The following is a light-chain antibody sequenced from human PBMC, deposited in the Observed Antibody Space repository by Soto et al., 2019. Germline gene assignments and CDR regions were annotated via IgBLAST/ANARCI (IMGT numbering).Light chain of an antibody. CDR1: ESISSHY. CDR3: QNFGDSPFT. J-gene: IGKJ3*01. Sequence: EVVLMQSPDTLSLSPGERATLSCRASESISSHYIAWYQHKPGQAPRLLIFGASTRATGIPDRFSGSWSWADFTLTISRLEPEDFAMYYCQNFGDSPFTFGPGTKVDIK. V-gene: IGKV3-20*01. CDR2: GAS.